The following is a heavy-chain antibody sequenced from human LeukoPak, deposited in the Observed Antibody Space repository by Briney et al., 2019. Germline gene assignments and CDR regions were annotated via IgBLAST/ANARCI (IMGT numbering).Heavy chain of an antibody. CDR2: ISTTSGFT. Sequence: PGRSLRLSCAASGFTFIDYYMSWIRQAPGKGLEWVAYISTTSGFTKYADSVRGRFTISRDNAKNSLYLQMNSLRAEDTAVYYCARASLQLDYWGQGTLVTVSS. CDR3: ARASLQLDY. J-gene: IGHJ4*02. CDR1: GFTFIDYY. V-gene: IGHV3-11*05. D-gene: IGHD1-1*01.